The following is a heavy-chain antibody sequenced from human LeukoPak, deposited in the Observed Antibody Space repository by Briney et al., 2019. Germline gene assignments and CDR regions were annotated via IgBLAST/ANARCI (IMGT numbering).Heavy chain of an antibody. CDR1: GFTFSSYA. J-gene: IGHJ6*03. CDR3: AKEGIAAAGTWSLYYYYYYYMDV. CDR2: ISGSGGST. V-gene: IGHV3-23*01. Sequence: GGSLSLSCAASGFTFSSYAMSWVRQAPGEGLEWVSAISGSGGSTYYADSVKGRFTISRDNSKNTLYLQMNSLRAEDTAVYYCAKEGIAAAGTWSLYYYYYYYMDVWGKGTTVTVSS. D-gene: IGHD6-13*01.